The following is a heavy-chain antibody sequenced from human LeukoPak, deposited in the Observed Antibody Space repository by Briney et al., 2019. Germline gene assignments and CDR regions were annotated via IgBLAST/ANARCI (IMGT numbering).Heavy chain of an antibody. CDR1: GGTFTSYD. D-gene: IGHD3-10*01. CDR3: ARDAYGSRSSWFGP. CDR2: MNPNSGNT. J-gene: IGHJ5*02. V-gene: IGHV1-8*03. Sequence: GASVKVSCKASGGTFTSYDINWVRQATGQGLEWMGWMNPNSGNTGYAQKFQGRVTITRNTSISTAYMELSSLRSEDTAVYFCARDAYGSRSSWFGPWGQGTLVTVSA.